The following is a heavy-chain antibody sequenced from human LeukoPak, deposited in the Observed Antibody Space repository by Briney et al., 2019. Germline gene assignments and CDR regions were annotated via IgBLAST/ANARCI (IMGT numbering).Heavy chain of an antibody. CDR3: TTRLQSHFDY. Sequence: PWGSLRLSCAASGFTFSSYTMNWVRQALGQGLEWVSTISDPTSGSDTHYADPVRGRFTISRDDSQYTLYLQMDSLRAEDTAVYYCTTRLQSHFDYWGQGT. CDR2: ISDPTSGSDT. CDR1: GFTFSSYT. D-gene: IGHD4-11*01. V-gene: IGHV3-23*01. J-gene: IGHJ4*02.